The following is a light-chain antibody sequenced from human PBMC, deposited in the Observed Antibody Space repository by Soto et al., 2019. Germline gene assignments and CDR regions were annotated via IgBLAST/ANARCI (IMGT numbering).Light chain of an antibody. CDR3: QQYNRWPLP. J-gene: IGKJ1*01. CDR2: GAS. V-gene: IGKV3-15*01. Sequence: DIVMTQSPATLSVSPGERATLSCGASQSVSSNLAWYQQKPGQGPRLLIYGASSRATGIPARFSGSGSATEFTLTISSLQSEDFAVYFCQQYNRWPLPFGQRTKVDI. CDR1: QSVSSN.